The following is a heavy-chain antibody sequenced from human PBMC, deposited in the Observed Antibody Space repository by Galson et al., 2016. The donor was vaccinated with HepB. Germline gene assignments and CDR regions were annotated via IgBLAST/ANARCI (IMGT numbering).Heavy chain of an antibody. Sequence: SLRLSCAASGFTFGSYAMSWVRQAPGKGLQWVSSISGSGVTTSYADSVKGRFTISRENSRDTLYLEMNSLRAEDTAIYYCAKDSGRHGGSYYWYFDLWGRGTQFTVSS. CDR1: GFTFGSYA. V-gene: IGHV3-23*01. J-gene: IGHJ2*01. D-gene: IGHD1-26*01. CDR3: AKDSGRHGGSYYWYFDL. CDR2: ISGSGVTT.